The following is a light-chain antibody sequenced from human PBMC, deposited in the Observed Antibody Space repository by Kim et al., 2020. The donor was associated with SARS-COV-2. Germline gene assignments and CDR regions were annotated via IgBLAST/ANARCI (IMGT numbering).Light chain of an antibody. V-gene: IGKV4-1*01. CDR1: QIVIFGSSNKNY. CDR2: WAS. CDR3: QQYYITPFT. J-gene: IGKJ4*01. Sequence: PTIYSTSSQIVIFGSSNKNYLAWYQHKPGQPPNLLIYWASTRESGVPDRFSGSGSGTDFTLTISSLQAEDAAVYYCQQYYITPFTFGGGTKVDIK.